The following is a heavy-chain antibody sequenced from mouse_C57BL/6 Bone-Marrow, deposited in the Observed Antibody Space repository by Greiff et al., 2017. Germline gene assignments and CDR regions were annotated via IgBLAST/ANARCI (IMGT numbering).Heavy chain of an antibody. CDR3: ARHGQLTYYAMDY. D-gene: IGHD3-2*02. Sequence: EVKVEESGGDLVKPGGSLKLSCAASGFTFSSYGLSWVRQTPDKRLEWVATISSGGSYTYYPDSVKGRFLISRDNAKNTLYLQMSRLHSENTAMYYCARHGQLTYYAMDYWGQGTSVTVSS. V-gene: IGHV5-6*02. CDR2: ISSGGSYT. CDR1: GFTFSSYG. J-gene: IGHJ4*01.